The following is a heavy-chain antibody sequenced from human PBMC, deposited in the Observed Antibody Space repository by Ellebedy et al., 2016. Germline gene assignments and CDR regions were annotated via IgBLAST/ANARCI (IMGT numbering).Heavy chain of an antibody. J-gene: IGHJ5*02. D-gene: IGHD2-15*01. CDR3: ARGVGSCWFDP. CDR2: IFSDGNT. CDR1: GFTVSTNY. Sequence: GESLKISCAASGFTVSTNYMKWLRQAPGKGLEWVSAIFSDGNTYYADSVKGRFTISRDNSKNTLYLQMNSLSAEDTAVYYCARGVGSCWFDPWGQGTLVTVSS. V-gene: IGHV3-53*01.